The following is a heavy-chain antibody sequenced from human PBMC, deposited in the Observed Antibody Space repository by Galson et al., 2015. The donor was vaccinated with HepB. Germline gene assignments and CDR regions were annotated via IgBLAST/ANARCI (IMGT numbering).Heavy chain of an antibody. CDR3: ARDRGTRIDWLLYSPIPDAFDI. Sequence: SVKVSCKASGYTFTTYTLNWVRQAPGQGLEWMGWINTNTGNPTYAQGFTGRFVFSLDTSVSTAYLQISSLKAGDTAVYYCARDRGTRIDWLLYSPIPDAFDIWGQGTMITVSS. V-gene: IGHV7-4-1*02. D-gene: IGHD3-9*01. CDR2: INTNTGNP. CDR1: GYTFTTYT. J-gene: IGHJ3*02.